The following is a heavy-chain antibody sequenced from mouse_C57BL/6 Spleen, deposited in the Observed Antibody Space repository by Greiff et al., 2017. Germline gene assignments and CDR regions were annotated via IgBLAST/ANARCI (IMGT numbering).Heavy chain of an antibody. CDR2: ISSGGSYT. V-gene: IGHV5-6*02. CDR1: GFTFSSYG. CDR3: ARHGTMKYFDY. J-gene: IGHJ2*01. Sequence: DVMLVESGGDLVKPGGSLKLSCAASGFTFSSYGMSWVRQTPDKRLEWVATISSGGSYTYYPDSMKGRFTISRDNAKNTLYLQMSSLKSEDTAMYYCARHGTMKYFDYWGQGTTLTVSS. D-gene: IGHD2-4*01.